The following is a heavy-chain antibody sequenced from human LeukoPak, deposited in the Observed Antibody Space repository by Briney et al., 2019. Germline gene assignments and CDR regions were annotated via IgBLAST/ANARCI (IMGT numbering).Heavy chain of an antibody. D-gene: IGHD1-26*01. CDR1: GFTFSSYW. Sequence: GGSLRLSCAASGFTFSSYWMSWVRQAPGKGLEWVANIKQDGSEKYYVDSVKGRFTISRDKSKNTLYLQMNSLRVEDTAIYYCAKSVVNSGTYIPFDSWGQGTLVTVSS. J-gene: IGHJ4*02. CDR3: AKSVVNSGTYIPFDS. V-gene: IGHV3-7*03. CDR2: IKQDGSEK.